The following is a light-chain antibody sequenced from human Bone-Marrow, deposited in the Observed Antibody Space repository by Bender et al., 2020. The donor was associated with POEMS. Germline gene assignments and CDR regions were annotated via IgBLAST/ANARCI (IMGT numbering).Light chain of an antibody. J-gene: IGLJ1*01. Sequence: SYELTQSPSVSVSPGQTAKITCSGDALSKQYSFWYQQKPGQAPVLVIYKDSERPSGIPERFSGSSSGTTVTLAISGVQAEDEADYYCQSSDSSGTLYVFGAGTKVNVL. V-gene: IGLV3-25*03. CDR3: QSSDSSGTLYV. CDR2: KDS. CDR1: ALSKQY.